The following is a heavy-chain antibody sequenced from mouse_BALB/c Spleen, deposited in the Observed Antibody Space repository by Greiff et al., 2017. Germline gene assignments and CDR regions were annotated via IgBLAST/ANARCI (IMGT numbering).Heavy chain of an antibody. V-gene: IGHV1S22*01. CDR3: TRGDGYYGFAY. Sequence: LKQPGSELVRPGASVKLSCKASGYTFTSYWMHWVKQRPGQGLEWIGNIYPGSGSTNYDEKFKSKATLTVDTSSSTAYMQLSSLTSEDSAVYYCTRGDGYYGFAYWGQGTLVTVSA. CDR2: IYPGSGST. CDR1: GYTFTSYW. J-gene: IGHJ3*01. D-gene: IGHD2-3*01.